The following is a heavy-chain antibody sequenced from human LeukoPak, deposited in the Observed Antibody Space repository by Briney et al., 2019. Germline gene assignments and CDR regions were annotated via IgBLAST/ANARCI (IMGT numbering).Heavy chain of an antibody. Sequence: VASVKVSCKASGYTFTGYYMHWVRQAPGQGLEWMGWINPNSGGTKYAQKVQGRVTMTRDTSISTAYMELSRLRSDDTAVYYCARGPEMVGAFDIWGQGTMVTVSS. CDR1: GYTFTGYY. D-gene: IGHD5-24*01. CDR3: ARGPEMVGAFDI. CDR2: INPNSGGT. J-gene: IGHJ3*02. V-gene: IGHV1-2*02.